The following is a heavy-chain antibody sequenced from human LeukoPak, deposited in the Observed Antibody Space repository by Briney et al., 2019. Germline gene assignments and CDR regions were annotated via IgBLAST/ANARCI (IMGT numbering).Heavy chain of an antibody. V-gene: IGHV4-59*12. CDR2: IYYSGST. D-gene: IGHD4-17*01. J-gene: IGHJ3*02. Sequence: SETLSLTCTVSGGSISSYYWSWIRQPPGKGLEWIGYIYYSGSTNYSPSLKSRVTISVDTSKNQFSLKLSTVTAADTAVYYCARGRSTVTTNQGAFDIWGQGTMVTISS. CDR1: GGSISSYY. CDR3: ARGRSTVTTNQGAFDI.